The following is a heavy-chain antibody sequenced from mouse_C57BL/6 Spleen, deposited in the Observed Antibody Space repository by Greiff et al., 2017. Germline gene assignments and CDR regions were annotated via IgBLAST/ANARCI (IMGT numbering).Heavy chain of an antibody. Sequence: QVQLQQPGAELVRPGSSVKLSCKASGYTFTSYWMDWVKQRPGQGLEWIGNIYPSDSATHYNQKFKDKATLTVDKSSSTAYMQLISLTSEDSAVYYCARGGIYDGYLGYWGQGTTLTVSS. V-gene: IGHV1-61*01. CDR3: ARGGIYDGYLGY. D-gene: IGHD2-3*01. CDR2: IYPSDSAT. CDR1: GYTFTSYW. J-gene: IGHJ2*01.